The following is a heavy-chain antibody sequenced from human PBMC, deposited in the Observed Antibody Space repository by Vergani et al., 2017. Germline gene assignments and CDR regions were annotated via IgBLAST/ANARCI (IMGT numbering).Heavy chain of an antibody. J-gene: IGHJ3*01. D-gene: IGHD2-2*01. Sequence: QLLESGGGLIQPGGSLRLSCAASGFTFNSYAMTWVRQAPGKGLEWVSGINNNGGSTYYADSVKGRFTISRDNSKNTLSLQMTDLRAEDTATYYWAKVCDSTSCPYGGGAFDVWGHGTMVTVSS. CDR2: INNNGGST. V-gene: IGHV3-23*01. CDR1: GFTFNSYA. CDR3: AKVCDSTSCPYGGGAFDV.